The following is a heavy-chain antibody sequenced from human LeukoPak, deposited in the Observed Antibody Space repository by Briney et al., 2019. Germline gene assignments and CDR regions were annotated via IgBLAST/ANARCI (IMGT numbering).Heavy chain of an antibody. Sequence: GGSLRLSCAASGFTFSSYTMNWVRQAPGKGLEWVSSISSSSSYISYADSVKGRFTISRDTAKNSLYLQMNTLRAEDTAVYYCARDKLGANDAFDIWGQGTMVTVSS. D-gene: IGHD4/OR15-4a*01. CDR3: ARDKLGANDAFDI. CDR2: ISSSSSYI. V-gene: IGHV3-21*01. CDR1: GFTFSSYT. J-gene: IGHJ3*02.